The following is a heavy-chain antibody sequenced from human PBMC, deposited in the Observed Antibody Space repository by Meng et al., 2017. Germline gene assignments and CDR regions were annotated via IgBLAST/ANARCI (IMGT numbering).Heavy chain of an antibody. V-gene: IGHV3-7*01. CDR3: VLVGATYAFDI. Sequence: GESLKISCAASGFTFSSYWMSWVRQAPGKGLEWVANIKQDGSEKYYVDSVKGRFTISRDNAKNSLYLQMNSLRAEDTAVYYCVLVGATYAFDIWGQGTMVTVS. D-gene: IGHD1-26*01. CDR1: GFTFSSYW. J-gene: IGHJ3*02. CDR2: IKQDGSEK.